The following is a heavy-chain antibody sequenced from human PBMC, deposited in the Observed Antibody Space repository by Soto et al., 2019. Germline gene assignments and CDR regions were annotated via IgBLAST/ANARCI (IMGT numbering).Heavy chain of an antibody. J-gene: IGHJ4*02. CDR3: AREGWDPYYYDSSGYFY. V-gene: IGHV4-34*01. CDR1: GGSFSGYY. CDR2: INHSGST. Sequence: SETLSLTCAVYGGSFSGYYWSWIRQPPGKGLEWIGEINHSGSTNYNPSLKSRVTISVDTSKNQFSLKLSSVTAADTAVYYCAREGWDPYYYDSSGYFYWGQGTLVTAPQ. D-gene: IGHD3-22*01.